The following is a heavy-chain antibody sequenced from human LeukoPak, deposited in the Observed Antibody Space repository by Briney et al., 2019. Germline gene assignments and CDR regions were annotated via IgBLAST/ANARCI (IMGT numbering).Heavy chain of an antibody. CDR3: ARGEMTTVSTIDF. CDR1: GLTLSAYY. CDR2: IIKSGKTT. J-gene: IGHJ4*02. D-gene: IGHD4-17*01. Sequence: GGSLRLSWAAYGLTLSAYYMSWVRQIPRKGLEWVSSIIKSGKTTSYTDSVAGRFTITRDNAKNSLDLQMNSLRAEDTAVYYCARGEMTTVSTIDFWGQGTLVIVSS. V-gene: IGHV3-11*01.